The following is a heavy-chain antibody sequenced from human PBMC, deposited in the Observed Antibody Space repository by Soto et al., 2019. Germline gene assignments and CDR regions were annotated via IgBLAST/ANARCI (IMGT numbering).Heavy chain of an antibody. V-gene: IGHV3-9*01. J-gene: IGHJ6*02. CDR2: ISWNSGSI. D-gene: IGHD1-1*01. CDR1: GFTFDDYA. Sequence: PVGSLRLSCAASGFTFDDYAMHWVRQARGKGLEWVSGISWNSGSIGYADSVKGRFTISRDNAKNSLYLQMNSLRAEDTALYYCAKDMLEYSYYYGMDVWGQGTTVTVSS. CDR3: AKDMLEYSYYYGMDV.